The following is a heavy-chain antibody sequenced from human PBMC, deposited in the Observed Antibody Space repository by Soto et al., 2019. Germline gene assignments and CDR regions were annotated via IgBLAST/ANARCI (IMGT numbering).Heavy chain of an antibody. Sequence: ASVTVSCKASGGTFSSYAISWVRHAPGQGLEWMGGIIPIFGTANYAQKFQGRVTITADESTSTAYMELSSLRSEDTAVYYCAGRGYCSSTSCYAFDYWGQGTLVTVSS. D-gene: IGHD2-2*01. CDR3: AGRGYCSSTSCYAFDY. CDR1: GGTFSSYA. J-gene: IGHJ4*02. V-gene: IGHV1-69*13. CDR2: IIPIFGTA.